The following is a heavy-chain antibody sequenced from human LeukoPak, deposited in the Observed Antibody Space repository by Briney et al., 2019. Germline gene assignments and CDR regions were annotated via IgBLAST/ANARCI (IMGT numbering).Heavy chain of an antibody. D-gene: IGHD3-10*01. Sequence: ASVKVSCRASGYTFTSYAMNWVRQAPGQGLEWMGWINTNTGNPTYAQGFTGRFVFSLDTSVSTAYLQISSLKAEDTAVYYCARDMVLWFGEFSGMDVWGQGTTVTVSS. CDR2: INTNTGNP. CDR1: GYTFTSYA. CDR3: ARDMVLWFGEFSGMDV. J-gene: IGHJ6*02. V-gene: IGHV7-4-1*02.